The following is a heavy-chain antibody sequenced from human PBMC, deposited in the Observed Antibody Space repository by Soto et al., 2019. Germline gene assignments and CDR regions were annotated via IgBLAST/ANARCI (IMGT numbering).Heavy chain of an antibody. CDR3: ARDTSRGEYDY. D-gene: IGHD3-10*01. V-gene: IGHV1-18*01. J-gene: IGHJ4*02. Sequence: QVQLVQSGAEVKKPGASVKVSCKASGYTFTSYGISWVRQAPGQGLEWMGWSNVYNGNTNYAQKRQGRVTMTTDTSTSTAYLDLRSLRSDDTAVYFCARDTSRGEYDYWGQGTLVTVSS. CDR2: SNVYNGNT. CDR1: GYTFTSYG.